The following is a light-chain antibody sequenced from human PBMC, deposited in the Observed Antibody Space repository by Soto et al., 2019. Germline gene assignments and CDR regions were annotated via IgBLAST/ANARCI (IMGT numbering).Light chain of an antibody. V-gene: IGKV1-5*03. CDR1: QSISDR. CDR2: KAS. CDR3: HHYTAYPPWT. Sequence: DVQMTQYPSSLSASVGDRFTVTCRASQSISDRLAWYQQKPGKAPKLLMYKASTLESGVPSRFSGSGSGTEFTLTISSLHPDDFATYYCHHYTAYPPWTSGQGTKV. J-gene: IGKJ1*01.